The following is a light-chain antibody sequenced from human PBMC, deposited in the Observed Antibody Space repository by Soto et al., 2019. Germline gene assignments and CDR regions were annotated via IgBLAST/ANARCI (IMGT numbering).Light chain of an antibody. CDR3: QNYNSAPLS. CDR2: ATS. V-gene: IGKV1-27*01. J-gene: IGKJ4*01. CDR1: QDISNS. Sequence: DIQMTQSPSSLSASVGDRVTITCRASQDISNSLAWYPQKPGEVPKVLIYATSILQSGVPARFSGSGSGTDFTLPISSLQPEDVANYYCQNYNSAPLSFGGGTKVEI.